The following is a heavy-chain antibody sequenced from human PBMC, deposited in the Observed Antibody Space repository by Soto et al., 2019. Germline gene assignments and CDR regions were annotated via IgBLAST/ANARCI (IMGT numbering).Heavy chain of an antibody. CDR2: IDPRDSYT. J-gene: IGHJ4*02. V-gene: IGHV5-10-1*01. Sequence: PGESLKISCRGSGYSFTSNLISWVRQMPGKGLEWMGRIDPRDSYTNYSPSFQGHVTISTDKSISTAYLQWSSLEASDTAMYYCARLRTAATGRDFDFLGPGTLLTVSP. CDR3: ARLRTAATGRDFDF. CDR1: GYSFTSNL. D-gene: IGHD6-13*01.